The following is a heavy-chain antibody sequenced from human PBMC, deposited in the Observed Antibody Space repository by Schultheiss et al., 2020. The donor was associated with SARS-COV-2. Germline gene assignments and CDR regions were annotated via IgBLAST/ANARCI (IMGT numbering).Heavy chain of an antibody. J-gene: IGHJ6*02. D-gene: IGHD6-19*01. CDR2: ISAYNGNT. CDR1: GYTFTSYY. Sequence: ASVKVSCKASGYTFTSYYMHWVRQAPGQGLEWMGWISAYNGNTNYAQKLQGRVTMTTDTSTSTAYMELRSLRSDDTAVYYCARDGKVAGTDPYYYYGMDVWGQGTTVTVSS. CDR3: ARDGKVAGTDPYYYYGMDV. V-gene: IGHV1-18*04.